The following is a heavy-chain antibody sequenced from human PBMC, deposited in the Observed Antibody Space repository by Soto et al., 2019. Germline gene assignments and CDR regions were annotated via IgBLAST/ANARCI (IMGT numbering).Heavy chain of an antibody. Sequence: VGSLRLSFAASGFTFSSYSMNWVRQAPGKGLEWVSSISSSSRYIYYADSVKGRFTISRDNAKNSLYLQMNSLRAEDTAVYYCARSVGDTDAFDIWGQGTMVTVSS. V-gene: IGHV3-21*01. J-gene: IGHJ3*02. CDR3: ARSVGDTDAFDI. CDR1: GFTFSSYS. D-gene: IGHD1-26*01. CDR2: ISSSSRYI.